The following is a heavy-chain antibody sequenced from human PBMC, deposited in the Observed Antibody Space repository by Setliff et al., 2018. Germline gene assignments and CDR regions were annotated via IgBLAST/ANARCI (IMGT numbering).Heavy chain of an antibody. D-gene: IGHD1-1*01. CDR1: GVSVSRHY. J-gene: IGHJ5*02. CDR2: IYTGGST. V-gene: IGHV4-4*08. CDR3: ARDVWGAGTGWFDP. Sequence: PSETLSLTCIVSGVSVSRHYWSWIRQPPGKTLEWIGYIYTGGSTTYNPSLKSQVNLSLDTSKNHLSLNLTSVTAADTAVYYCARDVWGAGTGWFDPWGLGILVTVSS.